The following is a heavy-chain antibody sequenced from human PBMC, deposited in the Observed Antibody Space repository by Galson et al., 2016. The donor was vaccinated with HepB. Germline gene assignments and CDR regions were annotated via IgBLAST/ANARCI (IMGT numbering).Heavy chain of an antibody. J-gene: IGHJ5*02. CDR1: GANISSGFW. CDR2: IYHDGST. CDR3: ARNQKFWVGELRWFDP. V-gene: IGHV4-4*02. D-gene: IGHD3-10*01. Sequence: SETLSLTCVVSGANISSGFWWSWVRQPPGKGLEWIGEIYHDGSTNNNPSLKSRVIMSVDNSKNQFSLRLTSVTDAGTAVYYCARNQKFWVGELRWFDPWGQGALVIVTS.